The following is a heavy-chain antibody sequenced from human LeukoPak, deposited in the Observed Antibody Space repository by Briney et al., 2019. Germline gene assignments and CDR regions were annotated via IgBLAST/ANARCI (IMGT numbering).Heavy chain of an antibody. CDR1: GSTFTSYA. J-gene: IGHJ4*02. Sequence: PGGSLRLSCAASGSTFTSYAMSWVRQAPGKGLEWVSAISGSGGSTYYADSVKGRFTISRDNSKNTLYLQMNSLRAEDTAVYYCAKDRVPLAARPLHFDYWGQGTLVTVSS. CDR2: ISGSGGST. D-gene: IGHD6-6*01. CDR3: AKDRVPLAARPLHFDY. V-gene: IGHV3-23*01.